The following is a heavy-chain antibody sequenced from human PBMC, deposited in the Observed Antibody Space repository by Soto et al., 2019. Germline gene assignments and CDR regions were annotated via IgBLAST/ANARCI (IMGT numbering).Heavy chain of an antibody. D-gene: IGHD3-22*01. J-gene: IGHJ2*01. CDR2: INHSGST. V-gene: IGHV4-34*01. CDR3: ARALGDYDSSGYYYADWYFDL. Sequence: SETLSLTCAVYGGSFSGYYWSWIRQPPGKGLEWIGEINHSGSTNYNPSLKSRVTISVDTSKNQFSLKLSSVTAADTAVYYCARALGDYDSSGYYYADWYFDLWGRGTLVT. CDR1: GGSFSGYY.